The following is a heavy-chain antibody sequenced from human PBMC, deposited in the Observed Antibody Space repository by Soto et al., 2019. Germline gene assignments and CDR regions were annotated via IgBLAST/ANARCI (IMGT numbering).Heavy chain of an antibody. CDR1: GFTFTSSA. J-gene: IGHJ3*02. V-gene: IGHV1-58*01. Sequence: ASVKVSCKASGFTFTSSAVQWVRQARGQRLEWIGWIVVGSGNTNYAQKFQERVTITRDMSTSTAYMELSSLRSEDTAVYYCAAGAIDSSGYYIVHGRNDAFDIWGQGTMVTVSS. CDR3: AAGAIDSSGYYIVHGRNDAFDI. D-gene: IGHD3-22*01. CDR2: IVVGSGNT.